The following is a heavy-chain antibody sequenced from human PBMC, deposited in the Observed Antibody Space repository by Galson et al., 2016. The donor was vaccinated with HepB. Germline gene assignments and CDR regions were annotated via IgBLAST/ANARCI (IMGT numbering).Heavy chain of an antibody. Sequence: CAISGDSVSSKSASWTWIRQSPSRGLEWLGRAYFRSKWYHDYAPSVKSRITITPDPSRNQFSLQLDSVTPEDTAIYYCSRGPRNYTSGWTFDYWGQGTLVTVSS. CDR3: SRGPRNYTSGWTFDY. CDR2: AYFRSKWYH. V-gene: IGHV6-1*01. J-gene: IGHJ4*02. D-gene: IGHD6-19*01. CDR1: GDSVSSKSAS.